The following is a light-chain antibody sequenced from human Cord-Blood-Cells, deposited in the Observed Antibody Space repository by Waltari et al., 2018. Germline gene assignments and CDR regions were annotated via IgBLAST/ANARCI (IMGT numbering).Light chain of an antibody. CDR1: ALPKQY. CDR2: KDS. V-gene: IGLV3-25*03. Sequence: SYELTQSPSVSVSPGQTARITCSGDALPKQYAYWYQQKPGQAPGLVIYKDSERPSGIPDRFSGSSSGTTVTLTISGVQAEDESDYYCQSADSTGTCYVFGTGTKVTVL. CDR3: QSADSTGTCYV. J-gene: IGLJ1*01.